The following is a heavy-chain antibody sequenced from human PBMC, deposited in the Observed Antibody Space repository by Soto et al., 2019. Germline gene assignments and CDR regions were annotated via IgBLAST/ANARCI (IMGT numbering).Heavy chain of an antibody. D-gene: IGHD6-13*01. J-gene: IGHJ5*02. CDR1: GFTFISYG. CDR3: AKDGRGPYSSSWYDWFDP. V-gene: IGHV3-30*18. CDR2: ISYDGSNK. Sequence: GGSLRLSCASSGFTFISYGMHWVRQGPGKGLEWVAVISYDGSNKYYADSVKGRFTISRDNSKNTLYLQMNSLRAEDTAVYYCAKDGRGPYSSSWYDWFDPWGQGTLVTVSS.